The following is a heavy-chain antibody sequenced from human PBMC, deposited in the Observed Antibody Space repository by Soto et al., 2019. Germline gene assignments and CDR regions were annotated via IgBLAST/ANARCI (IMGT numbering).Heavy chain of an antibody. CDR3: ATWVDYGDFEGFDFWGQGTLVTVSSGKSIFFGRWIQPLDS. D-gene: IGHD4-17*01. Sequence: ASVKVSCKASGYTFTSYDINWVRQAPGQGLEWMGWVDPNGGGSNSAQKFQGSVTMTWDTSITTAYLDLTRLTTNDTATYFCATWVDYGDFEGFDFWGQGTLVTVSSGKSIFFGRWIQPLDSWGQGTLVTVSS. V-gene: IGHV1-2*04. J-gene: IGHJ4*02. CDR1: GYTFTSYD. CDR2: VDPNGGGS.